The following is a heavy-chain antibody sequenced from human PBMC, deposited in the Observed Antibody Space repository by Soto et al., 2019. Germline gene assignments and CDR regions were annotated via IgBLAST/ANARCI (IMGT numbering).Heavy chain of an antibody. CDR3: ARTPPPYDAWSCYFPHFFHS. Sequence: EVQLVESGGGLVQPGGSLRLSCAASGFSFSASPMNWVRQAPGQGLEWLSYISGSSNTIHYADSVEGRFTIARDNAGNSLYLQMDTLRDEDTAVYYCARTPPPYDAWSCYFPHFFHSWGQATLVTVSS. CDR1: GFSFSASP. V-gene: IGHV3-48*02. D-gene: IGHD3-3*01. CDR2: ISGSSNTI. J-gene: IGHJ4*02.